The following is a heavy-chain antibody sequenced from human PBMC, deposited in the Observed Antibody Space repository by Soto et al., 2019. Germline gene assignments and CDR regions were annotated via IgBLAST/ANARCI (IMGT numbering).Heavy chain of an antibody. CDR1: GGSVSSGSYY. V-gene: IGHV4-61*01. CDR2: IYYSGST. J-gene: IGHJ4*02. CDR3: APRLYSSGWYRLTTFDY. Sequence: SETLSLTCTVSGGSVSSGSYYWSWIRQPPGKGLEWIGYIYYSGSTNYNPSLKSRVTISVDTSKNQFSLKLSSVTAADTAVYYCAPRLYSSGWYRLTTFDYWGQGPLVTVPS. D-gene: IGHD6-19*01.